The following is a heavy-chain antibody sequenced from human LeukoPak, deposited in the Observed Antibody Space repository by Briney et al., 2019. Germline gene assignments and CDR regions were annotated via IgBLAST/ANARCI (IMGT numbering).Heavy chain of an antibody. CDR3: ARDQGYSSGWYSDAFDI. CDR1: GFTFSSYG. Sequence: GGSLRLSCAASGFTFSSYGMHWVRQAPGKGLEWVAVIWYDGSNKYYADSVKGRFTISRDNSKNTLYLQMNSLRAEDTAVYYCARDQGYSSGWYSDAFDIWGQGTMVTVSS. J-gene: IGHJ3*02. CDR2: IWYDGSNK. V-gene: IGHV3-33*01. D-gene: IGHD6-19*01.